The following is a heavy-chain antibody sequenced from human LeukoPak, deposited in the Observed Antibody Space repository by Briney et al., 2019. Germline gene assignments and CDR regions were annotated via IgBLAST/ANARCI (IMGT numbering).Heavy chain of an antibody. V-gene: IGHV1-2*02. CDR3: ARVSDYYDSSGYYDFGY. J-gene: IGHJ4*02. CDR2: INANSGGT. Sequence: ASGKVSCKDSGYTFTGYYMHWVRQAPGQGLEWMGWINANSGGTKYAQKFQGRVTMTRDTSISTAYMELSSLRSEDTAVYYCARVSDYYDSSGYYDFGYWGQGTLVTVSS. D-gene: IGHD3-22*01. CDR1: GYTFTGYY.